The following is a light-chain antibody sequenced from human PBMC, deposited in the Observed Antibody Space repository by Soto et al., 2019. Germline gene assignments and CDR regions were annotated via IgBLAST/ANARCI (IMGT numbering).Light chain of an antibody. CDR3: QQYGSSPWT. J-gene: IGKJ1*01. CDR2: GAS. V-gene: IGKV3-20*01. Sequence: EIVLTQSPGTLSLSPGERATLSCRASQSVVGNCLACYQHKPGQAPRLLIYGASSRATGIPDRFSAIGSGTDFTLTIIRLEPEDFAVYYCQQYGSSPWTFGQGTKVEIK. CDR1: QSVVGNC.